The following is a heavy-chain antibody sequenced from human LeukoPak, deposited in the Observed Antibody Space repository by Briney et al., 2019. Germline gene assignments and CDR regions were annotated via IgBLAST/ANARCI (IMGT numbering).Heavy chain of an antibody. CDR1: GGSFSSSNYY. CDR2: IYYSGST. Sequence: PSETLSLTCTVSGGSFSSSNYYWGWIRQPPGKGLEWIGSIYYSGSTNYNPSLKSRVTISVDTSKNQFSLKLSSVTAADTAVYYCAQGRIYYGLFDYWGQGTLVTVSS. D-gene: IGHD3-10*01. V-gene: IGHV4-39*07. CDR3: AQGRIYYGLFDY. J-gene: IGHJ4*02.